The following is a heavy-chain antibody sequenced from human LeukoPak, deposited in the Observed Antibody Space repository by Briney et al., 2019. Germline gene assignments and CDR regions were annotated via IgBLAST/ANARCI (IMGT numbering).Heavy chain of an antibody. V-gene: IGHV3-23*01. D-gene: IGHD3-3*01. CDR3: AKDLGVRRITIFGVVIMPGDY. Sequence: GGSLRLSCAASGFTFSSYSMNWVRHAPGKGLEWVSAISGTGGSTYYADSVKGRFTISRDNSKNTLYLQMNSLRAEDTAVYYCAKDLGVRRITIFGVVIMPGDYWGQGTLVTVSS. CDR1: GFTFSSYS. CDR2: ISGTGGST. J-gene: IGHJ4*02.